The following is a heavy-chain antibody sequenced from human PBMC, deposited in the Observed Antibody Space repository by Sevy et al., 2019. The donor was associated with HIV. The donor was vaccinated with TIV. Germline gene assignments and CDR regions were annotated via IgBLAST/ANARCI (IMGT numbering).Heavy chain of an antibody. CDR1: GDSVSSNSAA. V-gene: IGHV6-1*01. CDR2: TYYRSKWYN. J-gene: IGHJ6*02. Sequence: SQTLSLTYAISGDSVSSNSAAWNWIRQSPSRGLEWLGRTYYRSKWYNDYAVSVKSRITINPDTSKNQFSLQLNSVTPEDTAVYYCARGRCSSTSCYTYYYYGMDVWGQGTTVTVSS. CDR3: ARGRCSSTSCYTYYYYGMDV. D-gene: IGHD2-2*01.